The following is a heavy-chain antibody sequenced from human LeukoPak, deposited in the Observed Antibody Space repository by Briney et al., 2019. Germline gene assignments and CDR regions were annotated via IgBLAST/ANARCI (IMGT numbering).Heavy chain of an antibody. Sequence: WASVKVSCKASGGTFSSYAISWVRQAPGQGLEWMGRIIPIFGIANYAQKFQGRVTITADKSTSTAYMELSSLRSEDTAMYYCAPYYYGSGSYYQPVDYWGQGTLVTVSS. J-gene: IGHJ4*02. CDR3: APYYYGSGSYYQPVDY. D-gene: IGHD3-10*01. V-gene: IGHV1-69*04. CDR1: GGTFSSYA. CDR2: IIPIFGIA.